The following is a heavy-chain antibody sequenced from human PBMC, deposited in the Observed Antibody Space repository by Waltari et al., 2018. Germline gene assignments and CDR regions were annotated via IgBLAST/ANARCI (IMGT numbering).Heavy chain of an antibody. J-gene: IGHJ5*02. Sequence: QVQLVQSGAEVTKPGASVKVSCKASGYTFSSYLLHWVRQAPGHRLEWMGWINAGNGSTKYSQNFQGRVTITRDTSASTAYMDLRSLVSEDTAMYYCANSSVDSSPILDLWGQGTLVTVSP. V-gene: IGHV1-3*01. CDR3: ANSSVDSSPILDL. CDR1: GYTFSSYL. D-gene: IGHD6-13*01. CDR2: INAGNGST.